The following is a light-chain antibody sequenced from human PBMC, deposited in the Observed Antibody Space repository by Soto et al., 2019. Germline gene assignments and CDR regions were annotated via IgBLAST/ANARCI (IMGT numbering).Light chain of an antibody. CDR2: DVT. Sequence: QSVLTQPRSVSGSPGQSVTISCTGTSSDVGGYNYVSWYQHHPGKAPKLMIYDVTKRPSGVRDRFSASKSGNTASLTISGLQAEDEADYYCCSFAGSKNFVFGTGTKVTV. CDR1: SSDVGGYNY. V-gene: IGLV2-11*01. J-gene: IGLJ1*01. CDR3: CSFAGSKNFV.